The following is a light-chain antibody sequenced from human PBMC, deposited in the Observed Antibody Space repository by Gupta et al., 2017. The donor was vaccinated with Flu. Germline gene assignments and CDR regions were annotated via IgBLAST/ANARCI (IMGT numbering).Light chain of an antibody. CDR2: SAS. Sequence: PATLSLSPGERASLSCMASQSVGKFLAWYQQKPVQPPRLLMCSASTSTTGIPARFSGNGSGTDFSLTISSLEPEDFAVYYCQQRSSWPATFGQGTRVEIK. CDR1: QSVGKF. CDR3: QQRSSWPAT. V-gene: IGKV3-11*01. J-gene: IGKJ1*01.